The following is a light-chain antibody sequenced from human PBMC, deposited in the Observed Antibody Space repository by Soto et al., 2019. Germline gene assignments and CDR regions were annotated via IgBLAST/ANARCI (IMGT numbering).Light chain of an antibody. J-gene: IGKJ4*01. CDR2: DAS. V-gene: IGKV3D-20*02. Sequence: EIVFTQSPGTLSLSPGDRATLSCRASQTVSNNYLAWCQPKPGQAPRLLIYDASTRANGIPARFSGSGSGTDLTLAISSLEPEDFAVYYCQQRSNWPTVTFGGGTKVDIK. CDR1: QTVSNNY. CDR3: QQRSNWPTVT.